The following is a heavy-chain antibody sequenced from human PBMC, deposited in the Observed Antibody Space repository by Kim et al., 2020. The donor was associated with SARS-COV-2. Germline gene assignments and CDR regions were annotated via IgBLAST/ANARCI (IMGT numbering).Heavy chain of an antibody. CDR1: GYTFTSYA. Sequence: ASVKVSCKASGYTFTSYAMHWVRQAPGQRLEWMGWINAGNGNTKYSQKFQGRVTITRDTSASTAYMELSSLRSEDTAVYYCARLHGSGSYFRLTPDYWGQGTLVTVSS. D-gene: IGHD3-10*01. CDR3: ARLHGSGSYFRLTPDY. CDR2: INAGNGNT. J-gene: IGHJ4*02. V-gene: IGHV1-3*01.